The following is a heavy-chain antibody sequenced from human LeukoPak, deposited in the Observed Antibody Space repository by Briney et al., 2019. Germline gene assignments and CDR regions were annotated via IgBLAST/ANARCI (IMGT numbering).Heavy chain of an antibody. Sequence: GGSLRLSCAASGFTFSNYAMSWVRQAPGKGLEWVSGISGSGGSTYYADSVKGRFTISRDNSKNTLYLQMNSLRAEDTAVYYCARDDDYYYDSSGPGDIWGQGTMVTVSS. CDR3: ARDDDYYYDSSGPGDI. J-gene: IGHJ3*02. D-gene: IGHD3-22*01. CDR2: ISGSGGST. V-gene: IGHV3-23*01. CDR1: GFTFSNYA.